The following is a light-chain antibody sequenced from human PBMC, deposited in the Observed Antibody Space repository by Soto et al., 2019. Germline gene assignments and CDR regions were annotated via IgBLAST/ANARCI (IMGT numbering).Light chain of an antibody. V-gene: IGLV1-40*01. CDR3: QSYDSSVSKVV. J-gene: IGLJ2*01. CDR2: GNS. Sequence: QSVLTQPPSVSGAPGQRVTISCTGSSSNIGAGYDVHWYQQLPGTAPKLLIYGNSNRPSGVPDRFSGSKSGTSASLAITGLQAEDEADHYCQSYDSSVSKVVFGGGTKLTVL. CDR1: SSNIGAGYD.